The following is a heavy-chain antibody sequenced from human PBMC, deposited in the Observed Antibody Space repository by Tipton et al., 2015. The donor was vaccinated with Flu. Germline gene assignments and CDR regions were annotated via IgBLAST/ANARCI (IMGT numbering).Heavy chain of an antibody. CDR2: IYYSGST. CDR1: GGSISSSSYY. J-gene: IGHJ4*02. D-gene: IGHD4-17*01. CDR3: ASTHAQITVTTLAFDY. Sequence: TLSLTCTVSGGSISSSSYYWGWLRQPPGRGLEWIGSIYYSGSTYYNPSLKSRVTISVDTSKNQFSLKLSSVTAADTAVYYCASTHAQITVTTLAFDYWGQGTLVTVSS. V-gene: IGHV4-39*07.